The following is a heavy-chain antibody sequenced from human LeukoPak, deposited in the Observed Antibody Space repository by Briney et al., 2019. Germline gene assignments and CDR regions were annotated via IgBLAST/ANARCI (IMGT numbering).Heavy chain of an antibody. CDR2: TSSDGSRI. Sequence: GGSLRLSCAASGFPFSRYGMQWVRQAPGKGLECVAVTSSDGSRIYYTDSVKGRFTISRDNSKNTLYLQMNSLRAEDTAFYYCAKKLAGGFDAPLDSWGQGTLVTVSS. V-gene: IGHV3-30*18. J-gene: IGHJ4*02. CDR1: GFPFSRYG. CDR3: AKKLAGGFDAPLDS. D-gene: IGHD3-10*01.